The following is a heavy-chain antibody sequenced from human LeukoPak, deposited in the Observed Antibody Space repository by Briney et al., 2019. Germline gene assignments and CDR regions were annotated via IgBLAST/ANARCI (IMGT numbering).Heavy chain of an antibody. V-gene: IGHV3-7*01. D-gene: IGHD1-26*01. CDR3: TRDPVGAIPDY. Sequence: PGRSLRLSCAASGFTFSSYWMSWVRQAPGKGLEWVANINQDGSEKHYVDSVKGRFTISRDNAKNSLFLQMNSLRGEDTAVYYCTRDPVGAIPDYWGQGTLVTVSS. CDR1: GFTFSSYW. J-gene: IGHJ4*02. CDR2: INQDGSEK.